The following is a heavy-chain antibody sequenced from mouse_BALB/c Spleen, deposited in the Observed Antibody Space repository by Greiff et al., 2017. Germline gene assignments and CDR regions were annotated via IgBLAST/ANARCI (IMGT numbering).Heavy chain of an antibody. CDR3: ARGGGLRLYYYAMDY. J-gene: IGHJ4*01. CDR1: GYTFTSYY. V-gene: IGHV1S81*02. Sequence: VQLQQSGAELVKPGASVKLSCKASGYTFTSYYMYWVKQRPGQGLEWIGEINPSNGGTNFNEKFKSKATLTVDKSSSTAYMQLSSLTSEDSAVYYCARGGGLRLYYYAMDYWGQGTSVTVSS. D-gene: IGHD2-2*01. CDR2: INPSNGGT.